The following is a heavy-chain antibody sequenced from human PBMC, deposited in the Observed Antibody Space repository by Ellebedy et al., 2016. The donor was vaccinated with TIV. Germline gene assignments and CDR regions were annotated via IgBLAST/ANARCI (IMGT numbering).Heavy chain of an antibody. CDR3: ARENYDVLTGSFFGFDY. CDR2: IHHSGST. Sequence: PSETLSLTCTVSGDSFSSYFWNWIRQPPGKGLEWIGYIHHSGSTNYSPSLKSRVTISVDPSKSRFSLKLSSVTAADTAIYYCARENYDVLTGSFFGFDYWGQGALVTVSS. CDR1: GDSFSSYF. J-gene: IGHJ4*02. V-gene: IGHV4-59*01. D-gene: IGHD3-9*01.